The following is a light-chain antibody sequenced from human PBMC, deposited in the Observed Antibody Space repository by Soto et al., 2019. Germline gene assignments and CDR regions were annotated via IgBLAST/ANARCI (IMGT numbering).Light chain of an antibody. V-gene: IGKV3D-20*01. CDR1: QSVRSSY. CDR3: QQYDNSAPLS. J-gene: IGKJ4*01. Sequence: EIVSTQSPATLSLSPGDRATLSCGASQSVRSSYVAWYQQKAGLAPRLLIYDGSSRASGIPDRFSGSGSGTDFTLTIGRLEPEDFAVYYCQQYDNSAPLSFGGGTKVEMK. CDR2: DGS.